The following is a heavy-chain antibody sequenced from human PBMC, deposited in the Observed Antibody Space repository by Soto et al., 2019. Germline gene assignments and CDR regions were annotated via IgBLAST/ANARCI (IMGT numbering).Heavy chain of an antibody. D-gene: IGHD6-13*01. J-gene: IGHJ4*02. CDR3: AREGAAAGPDY. CDR2: ISYDGSNK. CDR1: GFTFSSYA. V-gene: IGHV3-30-3*01. Sequence: GGSLRLSCAASGFTFSSYAMHWVRQAPGKGLEWVAVISYDGSNKYYADSVKGRFTISRDNSKNTLYLQMNSLRAEDTAVYYCAREGAAAGPDYWGQGTLVTVSS.